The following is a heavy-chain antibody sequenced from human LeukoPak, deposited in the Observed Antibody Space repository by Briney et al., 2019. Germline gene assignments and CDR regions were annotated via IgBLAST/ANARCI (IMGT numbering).Heavy chain of an antibody. V-gene: IGHV3-21*03. Sequence: GGSLRLSCAASGFTFSSYTMNWVRQAPGKGLEWVSSIISSSSFIYYADSVKGRFTISRDNAKNSLYLQMNSLRAEDTAVYYCARDFGGYCSSSSCYLGFLDYWGQGTLVTVSS. J-gene: IGHJ4*02. CDR3: ARDFGGYCSSSSCYLGFLDY. CDR2: IISSSSFI. D-gene: IGHD2-2*01. CDR1: GFTFSSYT.